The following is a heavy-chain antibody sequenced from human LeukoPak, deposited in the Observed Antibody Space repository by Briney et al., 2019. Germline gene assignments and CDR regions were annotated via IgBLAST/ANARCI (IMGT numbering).Heavy chain of an antibody. CDR3: AVEDAKGGSALDY. Sequence: PGRSLRLSCAASGFTFSSYAMHWVRQAPGKGLEWVAVISYDGSNKYYADSVKGRFTISRDNSKNTLYLQMNSLRAEDTAVYYCAVEDAKGGSALDYWGQGTLVTVSS. J-gene: IGHJ4*02. V-gene: IGHV3-30*04. D-gene: IGHD2-15*01. CDR1: GFTFSSYA. CDR2: ISYDGSNK.